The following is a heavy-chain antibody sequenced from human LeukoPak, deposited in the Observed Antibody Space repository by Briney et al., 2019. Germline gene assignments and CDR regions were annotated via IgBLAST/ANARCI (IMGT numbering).Heavy chain of an antibody. V-gene: IGHV4-39*01. CDR3: ARHLGSGRDY. Sequence: SETLSLTCTVSGGSISSSSYYWGWIRQPPGKGLEWIGSIYYSGSTYYNPSLKSRVTISVDTSKNQFSLKLSSVTAADTAVYYCARHLGSGRDYWGQGTLVTVSS. J-gene: IGHJ4*02. D-gene: IGHD6-19*01. CDR1: GGSISSSSYY. CDR2: IYYSGST.